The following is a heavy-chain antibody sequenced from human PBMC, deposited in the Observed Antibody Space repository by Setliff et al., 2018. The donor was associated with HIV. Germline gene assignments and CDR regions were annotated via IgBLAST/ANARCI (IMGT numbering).Heavy chain of an antibody. D-gene: IGHD6-13*01. V-gene: IGHV1-8*01. J-gene: IGHJ6*02. CDR2: MNPNSGNT. Sequence: SVKVSCKPSGSTFSTYDINWVRQATGQGLEWMGWMNPNSGNTGYAQKFQGRVTMTRNTSISTAYMELSSLRSDDTAVYYCASSWSRIRYYGMDVWGQGTTVTVS. CDR3: ASSWSRIRYYGMDV. CDR1: GSTFSTYD.